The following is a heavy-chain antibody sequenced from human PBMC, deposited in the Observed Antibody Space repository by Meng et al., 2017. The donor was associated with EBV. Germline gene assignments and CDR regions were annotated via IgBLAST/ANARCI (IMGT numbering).Heavy chain of an antibody. CDR2: LIPMVGAP. CDR1: GGTFRREA. CDR3: ASESGRGFTPDY. D-gene: IGHD3-10*01. J-gene: IGHJ4*02. V-gene: IGHV1-69*01. Sequence: QGQCVHSGVEVKKPGSSVKVSCRTSGGTFRREAVSWVRQAPGQGLEWMGGLIPMVGAPHYAQKFQGRVTIIADESTSTHSMELNSLRSEDTAMYYCASESGRGFTPDYWGQGTLVTVSS.